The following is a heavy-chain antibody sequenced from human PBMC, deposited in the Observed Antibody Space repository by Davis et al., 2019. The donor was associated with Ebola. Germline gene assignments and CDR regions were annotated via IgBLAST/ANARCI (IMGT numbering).Heavy chain of an antibody. Sequence: SETLSLTCTIYGRSFSGYYWSWIRQPPGKGLEWLGEVSHSGYSNYNPSLKSRVTMSVDMSKNQFSLTLTSVSAADTAVYYCARTTLTSISDAGLGYNFFAPWGQGTLVTVSS. CDR1: GRSFSGYY. V-gene: IGHV4-34*01. CDR3: ARTTLTSISDAGLGYNFFAP. J-gene: IGHJ5*02. CDR2: VSHSGYS. D-gene: IGHD2-21*02.